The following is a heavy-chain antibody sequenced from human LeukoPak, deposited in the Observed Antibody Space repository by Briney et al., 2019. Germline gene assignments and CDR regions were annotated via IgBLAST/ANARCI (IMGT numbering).Heavy chain of an antibody. D-gene: IGHD3-10*01. CDR3: AKDMVRVNWFDP. V-gene: IGHV3-30*02. J-gene: IGHJ5*02. Sequence: GGSLRLSCAASGFTFSDSWMSWVRQAPGKGLEWVAFIRYDGSNKYYVDSVKGRFTISRDNSKNTLYLQMNSLRAEDTAVYYCAKDMVRVNWFDPWGQGTLVTVSS. CDR1: GFTFSDSW. CDR2: IRYDGSNK.